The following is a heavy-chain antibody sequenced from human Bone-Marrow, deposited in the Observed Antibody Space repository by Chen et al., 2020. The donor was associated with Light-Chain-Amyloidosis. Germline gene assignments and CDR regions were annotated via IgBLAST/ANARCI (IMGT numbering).Heavy chain of an antibody. V-gene: IGHV3-74*01. D-gene: IGHD2-2*01. CDR2: IKSDGSAT. CDR3: TRGDCTSTSCFLDF. Sequence: EVQLVESGGGLVQPGGSLRLSCAASGFTFNDYWMHWVRQVPGKGLVWVARIKSDGSATNYADSVKGRLTVSRDNAKNTLYLQMKSLRAEDTAVYYCTRGDCTSTSCFLDFWGQGTLVTVSS. CDR1: GFTFNDYW. J-gene: IGHJ4*02.